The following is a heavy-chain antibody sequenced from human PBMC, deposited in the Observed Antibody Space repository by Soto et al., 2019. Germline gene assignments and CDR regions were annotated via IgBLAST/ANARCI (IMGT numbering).Heavy chain of an antibody. J-gene: IGHJ3*02. D-gene: IGHD2-21*01. CDR2: IYHAGSP. Sequence: HPQESGPGLVKPSGTLSLTCGVSGGSIMSSSWWTWVRQSPGKGLEWIGEIYHAGSPNYNPSFQSRISISLDKSNNSFSLRLTSVTAADAAIYYCARGSSFRGDFDIWGQGTTVTVSS. CDR3: ARGSSFRGDFDI. CDR1: GGSIMSSSW. V-gene: IGHV4-4*02.